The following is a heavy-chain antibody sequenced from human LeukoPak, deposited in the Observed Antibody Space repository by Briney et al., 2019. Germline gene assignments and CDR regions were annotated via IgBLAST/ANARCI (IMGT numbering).Heavy chain of an antibody. CDR3: AREQYGSDDALDI. Sequence: GGSLRLSREASGFTFSDYGMHWVRQAPGKGLEWVAVIWYDGSNKYYADSVKGRFTVSRDNSKNTLDLQMSSLRAEDTGVYYCAREQYGSDDALDIWGQGTLVTVSS. D-gene: IGHD3-10*01. V-gene: IGHV3-33*01. J-gene: IGHJ3*02. CDR2: IWYDGSNK. CDR1: GFTFSDYG.